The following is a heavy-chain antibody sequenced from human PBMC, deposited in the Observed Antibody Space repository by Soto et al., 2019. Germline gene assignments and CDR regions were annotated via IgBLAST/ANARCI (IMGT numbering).Heavy chain of an antibody. V-gene: IGHV4-59*01. CDR3: ARGYDSSGYYLSYNWFDP. CDR1: GGSISSYY. D-gene: IGHD3-22*01. J-gene: IGHJ5*02. CDR2: IYYGGST. Sequence: SETLSLTCTVSGGSISSYYWSWIRQPPGKGLEWIGYIYYGGSTNYNPSLKSRVTISVDTSKNQFSLKLSSVTAADTAVYYCARGYDSSGYYLSYNWFDPWGQGTLVTVSS.